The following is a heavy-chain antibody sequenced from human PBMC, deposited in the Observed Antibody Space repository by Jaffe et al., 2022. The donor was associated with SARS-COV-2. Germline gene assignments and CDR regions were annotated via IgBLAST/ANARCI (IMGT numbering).Heavy chain of an antibody. CDR3: ARDMGYSYGFFDY. Sequence: QVQLVESGGGVVQPGRSLRLSCAASGFTFSSYAMHWVRRAPGKGLEWVALISFDGSNKYYADSVKGRFTISRDNSKNTLYLQINSLRAEDTAVYYCARDMGYSYGFFDYWGQGTLVTVSS. J-gene: IGHJ4*02. V-gene: IGHV3-30-3*01. CDR1: GFTFSSYA. D-gene: IGHD5-18*01. CDR2: ISFDGSNK.